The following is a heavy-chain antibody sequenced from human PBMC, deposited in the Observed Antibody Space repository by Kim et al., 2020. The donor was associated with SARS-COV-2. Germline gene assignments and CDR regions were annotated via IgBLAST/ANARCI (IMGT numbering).Heavy chain of an antibody. V-gene: IGHV3-15*01. J-gene: IGHJ3*02. CDR1: GFTLSTAW. D-gene: IGHD2-21*01. CDR2: LKSKSGGGTI. CDR3: TTTVWSGVPVDI. Sequence: GGSLRLSCVASGFTLSTAWMIWVRQPPGKGLEWVGRLKSKSGGGTIDYGAPVKGRFTISRDDSKNTLYLQMNSLKTEDTAVYYCTTTVWSGVPVDIWGPGTMV.